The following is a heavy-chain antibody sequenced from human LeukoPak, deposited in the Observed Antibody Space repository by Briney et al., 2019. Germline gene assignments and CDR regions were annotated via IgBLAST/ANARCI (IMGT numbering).Heavy chain of an antibody. J-gene: IGHJ4*02. Sequence: SETLSLTCTVSSASISTYYWSWIRQPPGKGLEWIGYIYHSGTSNYNPSLKSRVTMSVDTSKSQFSLSLSPVTSADTAVYYCAKAAKYHFGSDTYYYFDYWGQGILVTVSS. CDR2: IYHSGTS. CDR3: AKAAKYHFGSDTYYYFDY. CDR1: SASISTYY. D-gene: IGHD3-10*01. V-gene: IGHV4-59*01.